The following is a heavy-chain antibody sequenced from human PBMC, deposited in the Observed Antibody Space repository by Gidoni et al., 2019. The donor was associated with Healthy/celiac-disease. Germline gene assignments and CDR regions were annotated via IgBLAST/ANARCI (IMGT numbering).Heavy chain of an antibody. Sequence: EVQLVESGGGLVQPGGSLRPSCPASGFTFRSYEMNWVRQAPGKGLEWVSYMSSSGSTIYYADSVKGRFTISRDNAKNSLYLQMNSLRAEDTAVYYCARDGSRVESLDFFDYWGQGTLVTVSS. CDR2: MSSSGSTI. CDR1: GFTFRSYE. J-gene: IGHJ4*02. V-gene: IGHV3-48*03. D-gene: IGHD5-18*01. CDR3: ARDGSRVESLDFFDY.